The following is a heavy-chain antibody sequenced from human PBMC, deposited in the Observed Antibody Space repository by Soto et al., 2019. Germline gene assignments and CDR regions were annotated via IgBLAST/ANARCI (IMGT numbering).Heavy chain of an antibody. CDR3: ARDAGYSSSWYEGGDAFDI. CDR1: SGSISSSNW. D-gene: IGHD6-13*01. J-gene: IGHJ3*02. CDR2: IYHSGST. V-gene: IGHV4-4*02. Sequence: QVQLQESGPGLVKPSGTLSLTCAVSSGSISSSNWWSWVRQPPGKGLEWIGEIYHSGSTNYNPSLKSRVTISVDKSKNQFSLNRSSLAAADTAVYYCARDAGYSSSWYEGGDAFDIWGQGTMVTVSS.